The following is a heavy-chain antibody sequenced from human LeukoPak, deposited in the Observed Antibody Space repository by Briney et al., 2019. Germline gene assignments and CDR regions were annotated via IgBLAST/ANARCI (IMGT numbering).Heavy chain of an antibody. V-gene: IGHV4-59*01. D-gene: IGHD2-2*01. J-gene: IGHJ5*02. CDR3: ARTTEDCSSTSCYQYWFDP. CDR2: IYYSGST. CDR1: GGSISSYY. Sequence: SETLSLTCTVSGGSISSYYWSWIRQPPGKGLEWIGYIYYSGSTNYNPSLKSRVTISVNTSKNQFSLKLSSVTAADTAVYYCARTTEDCSSTSCYQYWFDPWGQGTLVTVSS.